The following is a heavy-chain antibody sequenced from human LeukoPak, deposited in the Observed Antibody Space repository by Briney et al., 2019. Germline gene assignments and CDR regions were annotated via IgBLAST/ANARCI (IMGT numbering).Heavy chain of an antibody. D-gene: IGHD3-3*01. CDR1: GGSISSYY. CDR2: IYYTGNT. V-gene: IGHV4-59*08. J-gene: IGHJ4*02. CDR3: ARRITIFGVVTTYFDY. Sequence: SETLSLTCTVSGGSISSYYWSWIRQPPGKGLEWIGYIYYTGNTNYNPSLKSRITISVDTSKNQFSLKLSSVTAADTAVYYCARRITIFGVVTTYFDYWGQGTLVTVSS.